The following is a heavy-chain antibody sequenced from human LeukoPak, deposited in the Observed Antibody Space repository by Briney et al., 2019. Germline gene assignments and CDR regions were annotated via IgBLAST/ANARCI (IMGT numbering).Heavy chain of an antibody. D-gene: IGHD5-12*01. CDR2: IKEDGSEK. CDR3: RPGHYDSYA. V-gene: IGHV3-7*01. CDR1: GFTFGNFW. J-gene: IGHJ5*02. Sequence: PGGSLRLSCVASGFTFGNFWMSWVRPAPGKGPEWVANIKEDGSEKYYVDSVRGRFTISRDNAKNSLYLQMNSLRAEDTGVYFCRPGHYDSYAWDQGTLVTVSS.